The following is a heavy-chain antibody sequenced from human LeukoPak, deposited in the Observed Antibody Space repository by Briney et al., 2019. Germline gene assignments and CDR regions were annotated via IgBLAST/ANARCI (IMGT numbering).Heavy chain of an antibody. CDR3: TRPYSSGYY. J-gene: IGHJ4*02. D-gene: IGHD6-19*01. CDR2: TRSKANSYAT. Sequence: GGSLRLSCAASGFTFSGSAMHWVRQAPGKGLEWVGRTRSKANSYATAYAASVKGRFTISRDDSKNTAYLQMNSLKIEDTAVYYCTRPYSSGYYWGQGTLVTVSS. V-gene: IGHV3-73*01. CDR1: GFTFSGSA.